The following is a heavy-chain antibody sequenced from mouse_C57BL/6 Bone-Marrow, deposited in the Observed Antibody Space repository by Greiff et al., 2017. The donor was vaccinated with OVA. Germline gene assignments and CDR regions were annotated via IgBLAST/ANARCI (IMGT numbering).Heavy chain of an antibody. J-gene: IGHJ2*01. CDR3: ARHSGSSVDY. Sequence: QVQLQQSGPELVKPGASVKISCKASGYAFSSYWMNWVKQRPGKGLEWIGRIYPGDGDTNYNGKFKGKATLTADKSSSTAYMQLSSLTSEDSAVDCCARHSGSSVDYWGQGTTLTVTA. CDR1: GYAFSSYW. D-gene: IGHD1-1*01. V-gene: IGHV1-82*01. CDR2: IYPGDGDT.